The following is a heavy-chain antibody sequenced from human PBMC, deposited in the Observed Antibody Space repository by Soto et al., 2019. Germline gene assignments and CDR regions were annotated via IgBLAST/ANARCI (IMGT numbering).Heavy chain of an antibody. V-gene: IGHV4-34*01. D-gene: IGHD3-9*01. CDR3: ARLLLYYDILTGYYRTLNWYFDL. CDR2: TNHSGST. J-gene: IGHJ2*01. CDR1: GGSFSGYY. Sequence: TSETLSLTCAVYGGSFSGYYWSWIRQPPGKGLEWIGETNHSGSTNYNPSLKSRVTISVDTSKNQFSLKLSSVTAADTAVYYCARLLLYYDILTGYYRTLNWYFDLWGRGTLVTVSS.